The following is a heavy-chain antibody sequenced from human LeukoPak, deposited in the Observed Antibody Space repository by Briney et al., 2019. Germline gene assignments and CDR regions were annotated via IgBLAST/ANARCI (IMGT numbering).Heavy chain of an antibody. Sequence: GGSLRLSCAASGFTFSSYAMSWVRQAPGKGLEWVSAISGSGGSTYYADSVKGRFTISRDNAKNTLYLQMNSLRAEDTAVYYCARALAVAGTGGFDPWGQGTLVTVSS. CDR3: ARALAVAGTGGFDP. CDR1: GFTFSSYA. CDR2: ISGSGGST. V-gene: IGHV3-23*01. D-gene: IGHD6-19*01. J-gene: IGHJ5*02.